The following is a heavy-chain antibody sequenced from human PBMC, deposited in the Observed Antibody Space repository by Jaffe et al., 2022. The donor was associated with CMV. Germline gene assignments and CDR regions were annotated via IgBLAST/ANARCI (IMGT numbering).Heavy chain of an antibody. V-gene: IGHV3-74*01. D-gene: IGHD3-9*01. Sequence: EVQLVESGGGLVQPGGSLRLSCAASGFTFSSYWMHWVRQAPGKGLVWVSRINSDGSSTSYADSVKGRFTISRDNAKNTLYLQMNSLRAEDTAVYYCARVGYDILTGLNAFDIWGQGTMVTVSS. CDR3: ARVGYDILTGLNAFDI. CDR1: GFTFSSYW. CDR2: INSDGSST. J-gene: IGHJ3*02.